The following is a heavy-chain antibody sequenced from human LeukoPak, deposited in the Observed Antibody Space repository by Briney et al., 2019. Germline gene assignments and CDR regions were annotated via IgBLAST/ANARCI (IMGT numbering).Heavy chain of an antibody. J-gene: IGHJ3*02. D-gene: IGHD2-2*01. CDR2: INWNSGSI. V-gene: IGHV3-9*03. Sequence: PGGSLRLSCAASGFTFDDYAMHWVRQAPGKGLEWVSGINWNSGSIGYADSVKGRFTISRDNAKNSLYLQMNSLRAEDMALYYCAKLSSDCSSTSCYSYDAFDIWGQGTMVTVPS. CDR3: AKLSSDCSSTSCYSYDAFDI. CDR1: GFTFDDYA.